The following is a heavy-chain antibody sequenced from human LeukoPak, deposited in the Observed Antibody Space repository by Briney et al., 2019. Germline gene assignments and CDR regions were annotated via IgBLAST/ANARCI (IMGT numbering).Heavy chain of an antibody. CDR2: VYSGGST. V-gene: IGHV3-53*01. CDR3: ATTYCSSTSCYPYYFDY. J-gene: IGHJ4*02. D-gene: IGHD2-2*01. Sequence: PGGSLRLSCAASGFTVSSNYMSWVRQSPGEGLEWVSVVYSGGSTYHADSVKGRFTISRDNSKNTLYLQMNSLRAEDTAVYYCATTYCSSTSCYPYYFDYWGQGTLVTVSS. CDR1: GFTVSSNY.